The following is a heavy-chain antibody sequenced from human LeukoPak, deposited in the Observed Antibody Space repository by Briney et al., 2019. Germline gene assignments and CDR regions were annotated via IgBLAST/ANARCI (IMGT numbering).Heavy chain of an antibody. J-gene: IGHJ4*02. CDR1: DGSISNYY. CDR2: IYTSGST. Sequence: SETLSLTCTVSDGSISNYYWTWIRQPAGKGLEWIGHIYTSGSTTYNPYLQSRVTMSVDTSKKQFSLKLSSVTAADTAIYYCARAYDKWRGYSYGHYFFDYWGQGTLVTVSS. CDR3: ARAYDKWRGYSYGHYFFDY. D-gene: IGHD5-18*01. V-gene: IGHV4-4*07.